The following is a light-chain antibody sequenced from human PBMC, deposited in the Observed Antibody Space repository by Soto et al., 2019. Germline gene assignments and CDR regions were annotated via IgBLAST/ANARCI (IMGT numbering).Light chain of an antibody. CDR3: QQYGSSGT. V-gene: IGKV3-20*01. J-gene: IGKJ1*01. CDR2: GAS. CDR1: QSVSNNY. Sequence: EIVLKNSPGTLSRSQEEIATLSCRASQSVSNNYLSWYQQKPGQAPRLLISGASNRATGIPDRFSGSGSGTDFTLTISRLEPEDFAVYYCQQYGSSGTFGQGTKVDIK.